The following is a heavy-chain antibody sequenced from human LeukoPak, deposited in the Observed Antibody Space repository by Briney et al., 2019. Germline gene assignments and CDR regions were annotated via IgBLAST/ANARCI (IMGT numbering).Heavy chain of an antibody. CDR1: GFTFSSYS. D-gene: IGHD6-13*01. CDR3: ARGDHSSSRTDY. Sequence: GGSLRLSCTASGFTFSSYSMNWVRQAPGKGLEWVSSISSSSSYIYYADSVKGRFTISRDNAKNSLYLQMNSLRAEDTAVYYCARGDHSSSRTDYWGQGTLVTVSS. J-gene: IGHJ4*02. V-gene: IGHV3-21*01. CDR2: ISSSSSYI.